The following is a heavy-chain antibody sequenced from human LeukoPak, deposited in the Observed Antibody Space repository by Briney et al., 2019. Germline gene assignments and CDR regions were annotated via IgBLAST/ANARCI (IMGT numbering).Heavy chain of an antibody. J-gene: IGHJ4*02. D-gene: IGHD5-18*01. V-gene: IGHV4-39*01. CDR3: ARHLQLWLLYFDY. Sequence: SETLSLTCTVSGGSISSSSYYWGWIRQPPGKGLEWIGSIYYSGSTYYNPSLKSRVTTSVDTSKNQFSLKLSSVTAADTAVYYCARHLQLWLLYFDYWGQGTLVTVSS. CDR1: GGSISSSSYY. CDR2: IYYSGST.